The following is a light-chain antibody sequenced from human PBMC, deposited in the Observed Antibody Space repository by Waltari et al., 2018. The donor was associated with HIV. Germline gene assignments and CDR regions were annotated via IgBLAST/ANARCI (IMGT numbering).Light chain of an antibody. CDR2: EVK. CDR3: SSYKNNNTIV. J-gene: IGLJ1*01. CDR1: RSHIGPDTR. V-gene: IGLV2-18*02. Sequence: QADLTQPPSVHASHGLEVTNSRPGTRSHIGPDTRVSWYLQPPGTAPRIIIYEVKNRPSGVPDRFSASKSGNTASLTISGLQAEDEADYYCSSYKNNNTIVFGTGTKVTVL.